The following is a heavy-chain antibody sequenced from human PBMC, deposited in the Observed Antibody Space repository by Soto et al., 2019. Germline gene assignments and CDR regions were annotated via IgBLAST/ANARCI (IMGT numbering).Heavy chain of an antibody. CDR1: GGSLSSYY. V-gene: IGHV4-59*01. CDR3: GSVRPSGYVLS. J-gene: IGHJ5*02. Sequence: SETLSLTCTVSGGSLSSYYWTWIRQSPGKGLEWIGYVYFSGNTNYNPSLKSRVTISIDTSKNQLSLRLASVTAADTAFYYCGSVRPSGYVLSWGQGTLVTV. CDR2: VYFSGNT. D-gene: IGHD6-25*01.